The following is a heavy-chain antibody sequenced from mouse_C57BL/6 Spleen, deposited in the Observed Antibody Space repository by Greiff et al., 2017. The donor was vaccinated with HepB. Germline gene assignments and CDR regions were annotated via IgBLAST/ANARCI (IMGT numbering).Heavy chain of an antibody. J-gene: IGHJ2*01. CDR1: GFTFSDYY. V-gene: IGHV5-16*01. CDR2: INYDGSST. CDR3: ARERGTTVVFDY. Sequence: EVMLVESEGGLVQPGSSMKLSCTASGFTFSDYYMAWVRQVPEKGLEWVANINYDGSSTYYLDSLKSRFIISRDNAKNILYLQMSSLKSEDTATYYCARERGTTVVFDYWGQGTTLTVSS. D-gene: IGHD1-1*01.